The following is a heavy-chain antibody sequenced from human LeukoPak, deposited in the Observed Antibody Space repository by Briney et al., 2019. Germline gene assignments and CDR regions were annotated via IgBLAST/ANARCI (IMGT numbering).Heavy chain of an antibody. V-gene: IGHV4-61*01. J-gene: IGHJ6*02. D-gene: IGHD3-9*01. Sequence: SETLSLTCTVSGGSVSSGSYYWSWIRQPPGKGLEWIGYIYYSGSTNYNPSLKSRVTISVDTSKNQFSLKLSSVTAADTAVYYCASTYYDILTGYPPLYYYYYGMDVWGQGITVTVSS. CDR2: IYYSGST. CDR1: GGSVSSGSYY. CDR3: ASTYYDILTGYPPLYYYYYGMDV.